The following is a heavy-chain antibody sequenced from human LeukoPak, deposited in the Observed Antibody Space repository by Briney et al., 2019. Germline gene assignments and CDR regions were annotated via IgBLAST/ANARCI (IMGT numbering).Heavy chain of an antibody. CDR2: IYHSGIT. Sequence: SETLSLTCTVSGYSIRSGFYWGWIRQPPGKGLEWIGNIYHSGITYYTPSLKSRVTISVDTSKNQFSLKLSSVTAADTAVYYCARGGILAAANLDYWGQGTLVTVSS. J-gene: IGHJ4*02. CDR3: ARGGILAAANLDY. V-gene: IGHV4-38-2*02. D-gene: IGHD6-13*01. CDR1: GYSIRSGFY.